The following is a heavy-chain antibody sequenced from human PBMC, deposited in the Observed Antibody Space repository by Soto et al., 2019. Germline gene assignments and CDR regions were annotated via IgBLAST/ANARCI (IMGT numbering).Heavy chain of an antibody. Sequence: QVQVVQSGDEVKETGASVRVSCKTSGYSFTAYGISWVRQAPGQGIEWMGWISCYNGKTKYSQKVQGRVTITTDTHTSTAYREVRGLRSDDAAIYYCARDAAPPELRFLEWHNYDYNGMDVWGQGTTVTVSS. D-gene: IGHD3-3*01. CDR1: GYSFTAYG. J-gene: IGHJ6*02. CDR2: ISCYNGKT. CDR3: ARDAAPPELRFLEWHNYDYNGMDV. V-gene: IGHV1-18*01.